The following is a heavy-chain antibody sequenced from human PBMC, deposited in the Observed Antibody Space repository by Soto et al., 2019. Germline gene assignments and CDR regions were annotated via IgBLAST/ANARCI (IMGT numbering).Heavy chain of an antibody. J-gene: IGHJ6*02. CDR3: AREGFMDDILTGYYYYYGMDV. V-gene: IGHV1-2*04. CDR1: GYTFTGYY. CDR2: INPNSGGT. D-gene: IGHD3-9*01. Sequence: ASVKVSCKASGYTFTGYYMHWVRQAPGQGLEWMGWINPNSGGTNYAQKFQGWVTMTRDTSISTAYMELSRLRSDDTAVYYCAREGFMDDILTGYYYYYGMDVWGQGTTVTVSS.